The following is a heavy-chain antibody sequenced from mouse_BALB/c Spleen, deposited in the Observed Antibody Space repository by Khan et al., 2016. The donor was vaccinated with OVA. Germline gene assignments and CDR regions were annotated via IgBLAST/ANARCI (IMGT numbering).Heavy chain of an antibody. CDR3: ARLEDI. J-gene: IGHJ2*01. V-gene: IGHV2-9*02. D-gene: IGHD1-3*01. CDR2: IWAGGST. Sequence: QVQLKQSGPGLVAPSPSLSITCTVSGFSLTSYGVHWVRQPPGKGLEWLGVIWAGGSTTYYSALMSRLSISKDNSKSQVFLEMNSVQTDDAAMYYWARLEDIWGQGTTLTVSS. CDR1: GFSLTSYG.